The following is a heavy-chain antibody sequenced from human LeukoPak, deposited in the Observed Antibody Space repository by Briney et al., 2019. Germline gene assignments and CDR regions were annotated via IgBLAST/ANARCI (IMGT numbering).Heavy chain of an antibody. CDR2: IFYSGST. J-gene: IGHJ4*02. CDR1: SGSISSYY. V-gene: IGHV4-59*01. CDR3: AGGIYGSPFSFDC. Sequence: PSETLSLTCTVSSGSISSYYWSWIRQPPGKGLEWIGYIFYSGSTNYNPSLMSRVTISVDTSKKQFSLKLTSMTAADTAVYYCAGGIYGSPFSFDCWGQGTLVTVSS. D-gene: IGHD1-14*01.